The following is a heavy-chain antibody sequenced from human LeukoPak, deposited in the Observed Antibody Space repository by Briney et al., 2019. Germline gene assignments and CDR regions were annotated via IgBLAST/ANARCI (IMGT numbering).Heavy chain of an antibody. J-gene: IGHJ4*02. D-gene: IGHD6-6*01. Sequence: GGSLRLSCAASGFTFSTYWMSWVRQTPEKGLEFVANIKQDGSVKNYMDSLKGRSTISRDNARESLYLEINSLRAEDTAVYYCARDLTFSYSSSSQLATDYWGQGTLVTVSS. V-gene: IGHV3-7*01. CDR1: GFTFSTYW. CDR3: ARDLTFSYSSSSQLATDY. CDR2: IKQDGSVK.